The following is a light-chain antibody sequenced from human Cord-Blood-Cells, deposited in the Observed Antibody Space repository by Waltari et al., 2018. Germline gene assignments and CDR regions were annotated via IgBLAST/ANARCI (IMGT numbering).Light chain of an antibody. CDR2: DVS. J-gene: IGLJ3*02. Sequence: QSALTQPASVSGSPGQSITISRTGTSSDVGGYNYVSWYQQHPGKAPKLMIYDVSKRPSGVSNRFSGSNSGNTASLTISGLQAEDEADYYCSSYTSSSRVFGGGTKLTVL. CDR1: SSDVGGYNY. V-gene: IGLV2-14*01. CDR3: SSYTSSSRV.